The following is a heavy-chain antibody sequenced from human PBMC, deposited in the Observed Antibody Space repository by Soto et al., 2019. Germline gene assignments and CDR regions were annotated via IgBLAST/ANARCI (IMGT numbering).Heavy chain of an antibody. CDR1: GYTFTSYA. J-gene: IGHJ6*02. CDR2: INAGNGNT. V-gene: IGHV1-3*05. CDR3: ARDPSYYGMDV. Sequence: QVQLVQSGAEEKKPGASVKVSCKASGYTFTSYAMHWVRQAPGQRLEWMGWINAGNGNTKYSQKFQGRVTITRDTSASTAYMELGSLGSEDTAVYYCARDPSYYGMDVWGQGTTVTVSS.